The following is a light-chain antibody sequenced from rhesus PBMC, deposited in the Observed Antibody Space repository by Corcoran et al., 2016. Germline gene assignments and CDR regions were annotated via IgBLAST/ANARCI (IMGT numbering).Light chain of an antibody. Sequence: DIVMTQTPLSLPVTPGEPASISCRSSQSLLHSGGKTYLYWYLQKPGQSPQLLIHGVSNRASGVPDRFSCSGSGTDFTLKISRVEAGDVGVYYCMQGIQLPLTFGGGTKVEIK. CDR2: GVS. CDR1: QSLLHSGGKTY. V-gene: IGKV2-104*02. J-gene: IGKJ4*01. CDR3: MQGIQLPLT.